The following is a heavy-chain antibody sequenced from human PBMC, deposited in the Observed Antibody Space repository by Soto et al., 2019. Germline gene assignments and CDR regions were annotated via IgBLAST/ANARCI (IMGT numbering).Heavy chain of an antibody. CDR2: ISYDGSNK. CDR3: AKDDCSGGSCFPDY. J-gene: IGHJ4*02. D-gene: IGHD2-15*01. V-gene: IGHV3-30*18. Sequence: QVQLVESGGDVVQPGRSLRLSCAASGFTFSSYGMHWVRQAPGEGLEWVAVISYDGSNKYYADSVKGRFTISRDNSKNTLYLQMNSLRAEDTAVYYCAKDDCSGGSCFPDYWGQGTLVTVSS. CDR1: GFTFSSYG.